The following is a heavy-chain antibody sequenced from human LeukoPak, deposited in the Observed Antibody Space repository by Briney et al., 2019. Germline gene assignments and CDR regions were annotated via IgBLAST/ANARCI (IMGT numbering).Heavy chain of an antibody. J-gene: IGHJ3*02. CDR2: IGTAGDT. Sequence: GGSLRLACAASGFTFSSYDMHWGPQATAKGLEWGSAIGTAGDTYYPAAVNGRFTTSRENAKNSLYLQMNSLRAGDTAVYYRARGGYSYGYIGDAFDIWGQGTMVTVSS. CDR1: GFTFSSYD. CDR3: ARGGYSYGYIGDAFDI. V-gene: IGHV3-13*01. D-gene: IGHD5-18*01.